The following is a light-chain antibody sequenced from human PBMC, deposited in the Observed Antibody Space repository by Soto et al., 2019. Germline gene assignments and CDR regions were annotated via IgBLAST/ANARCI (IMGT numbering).Light chain of an antibody. Sequence: EIVLTQSPGTLSLSPGERATLSCRASQSVGSSYLAWYQQKPGQAPRLLIYGASSRATGIPDRFSGSGSGTDFTLTISRLEPENFAVYYCQQYDSPRTFGQGTKVDIK. J-gene: IGKJ1*01. CDR3: QQYDSPRT. CDR2: GAS. CDR1: QSVGSSY. V-gene: IGKV3-20*01.